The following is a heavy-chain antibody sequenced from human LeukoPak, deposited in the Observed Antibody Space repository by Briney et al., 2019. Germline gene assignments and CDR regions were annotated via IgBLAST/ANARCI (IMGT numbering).Heavy chain of an antibody. CDR3: ARDLGDDFWSGYTYYFDY. J-gene: IGHJ4*02. V-gene: IGHV1-2*02. Sequence: ASEKASCKASGYTFTGYYMHWVRQAPGQGLEWVGWINPNSGGTNYAQKFQGRVTMTRDTSISTAYMELSRLRSDDTAVYYCARDLGDDFWSGYTYYFDYWGQGTLVTVSS. CDR1: GYTFTGYY. D-gene: IGHD3-3*01. CDR2: INPNSGGT.